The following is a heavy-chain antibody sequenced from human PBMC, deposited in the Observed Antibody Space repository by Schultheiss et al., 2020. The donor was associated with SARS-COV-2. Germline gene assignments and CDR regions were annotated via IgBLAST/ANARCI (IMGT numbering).Heavy chain of an antibody. Sequence: SETLSLTCAVYGGSFSGYYWSWIRQPPGKGLEWIGEINHSGSTNYNPSLKSRVTISVDTSKNQFSLKLISVTAADTAVYYCARGDSSGTPSTWGQGALVTVAS. D-gene: IGHD3-22*01. CDR1: GGSFSGYY. CDR2: INHSGST. CDR3: ARGDSSGTPST. J-gene: IGHJ4*02. V-gene: IGHV4-34*01.